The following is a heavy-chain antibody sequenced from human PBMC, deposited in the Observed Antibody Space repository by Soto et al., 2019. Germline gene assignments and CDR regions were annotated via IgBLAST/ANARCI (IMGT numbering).Heavy chain of an antibody. Sequence: EVQLVESGGGLVKPGGSLRLSCAASGFTFSSYSMNWVRQAPGKGLEWVASISSSSLSIYYADSVKGRFSISRDNAQNALHLQMNNLRADDTAVYYCAWNESSNIYGMDVWGQGTTVTVSS. D-gene: IGHD6-6*01. CDR3: AWNESSNIYGMDV. CDR2: ISSSSLSI. V-gene: IGHV3-21*01. CDR1: GFTFSSYS. J-gene: IGHJ6*02.